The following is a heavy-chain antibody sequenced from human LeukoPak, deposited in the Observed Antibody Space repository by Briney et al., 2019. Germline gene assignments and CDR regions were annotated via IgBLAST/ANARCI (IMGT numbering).Heavy chain of an antibody. J-gene: IGHJ6*02. V-gene: IGHV4-59*01. CDR2: VYYTGTT. Sequence: PSETLSLTCALSGGSIKNYYWSWIRQPLGKGLEGIGYVYYTGTTSYNPSLKSRVTISVETSKNQFPLTLNSVTAADTAVYHCARQSDPYYHYGLDFWGQGTTVIVSS. CDR1: GGSIKNYY. CDR3: ARQSDPYYHYGLDF.